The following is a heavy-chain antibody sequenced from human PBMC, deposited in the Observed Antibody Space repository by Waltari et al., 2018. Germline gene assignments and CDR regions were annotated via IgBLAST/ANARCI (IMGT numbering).Heavy chain of an antibody. CDR2: IRYDGSNK. J-gene: IGHJ4*02. Sequence: QVQLVSLGGGGCSPGGSRDLPCARPGSPFIRFAFPWSGRPPGKGLEWVAFIRYDGSNKYYADSVKGRFTISRDNSKNTLYLQMNSLRAEDTAVYYCATQVGAGVGFNFDYWGQGTLVTVSS. CDR1: GSPFIRFA. CDR3: ATQVGAGVGFNFDY. V-gene: IGHV3-30*02. D-gene: IGHD1-26*01.